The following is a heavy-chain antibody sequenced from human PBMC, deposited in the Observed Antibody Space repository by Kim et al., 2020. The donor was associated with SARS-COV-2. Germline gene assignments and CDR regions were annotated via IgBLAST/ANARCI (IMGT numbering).Heavy chain of an antibody. CDR1: GFTFSRHE. J-gene: IGHJ4*02. CDR3: ARGKSGDAY. CDR2: ITENGRTI. V-gene: IGHV3-48*03. D-gene: IGHD1-26*01. Sequence: GGSLRLSCAASGFTFSRHEMNWVRQAPGKRLEWVSDITENGRTIYYADSVKSRFTISRDNAKSSLYLQMNSLRAEDTAVYYCARGKSGDAYWGQGTLVTV.